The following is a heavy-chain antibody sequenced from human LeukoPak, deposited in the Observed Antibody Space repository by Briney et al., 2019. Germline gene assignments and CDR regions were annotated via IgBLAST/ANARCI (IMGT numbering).Heavy chain of an antibody. D-gene: IGHD3-10*01. CDR3: AKAVLVRGVISHYYYYMDV. CDR1: GFTFSSYA. CDR2: ISYDGSNK. J-gene: IGHJ6*03. Sequence: PGGSLRLSCAASGFTFSSYAMHWVRQAPGKGLEWVAVISYDGSNKYYADSVKGRFTISRDNSKNTLYLQMNSLRAEDTAVYYCAKAVLVRGVISHYYYYMDVWGKGTTVTISS. V-gene: IGHV3-30*04.